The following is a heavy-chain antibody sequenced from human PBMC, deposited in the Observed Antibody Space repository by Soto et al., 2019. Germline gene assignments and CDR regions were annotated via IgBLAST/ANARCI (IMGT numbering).Heavy chain of an antibody. J-gene: IGHJ6*02. D-gene: IGHD3-3*01. V-gene: IGHV1-2*04. Sequence: QVQLVQSGAEVKKPGASVKVSCKASGYTFTGYYMHWVRQAPGQGLEWMGWINPDSGGTNYAQKFQGWVTMTRDTSISTAYMELSRLRSDDTAVYYCARGTPVAAIFGVVTTWVYYYGMDVWGQGTTVTVSS. CDR3: ARGTPVAAIFGVVTTWVYYYGMDV. CDR1: GYTFTGYY. CDR2: INPDSGGT.